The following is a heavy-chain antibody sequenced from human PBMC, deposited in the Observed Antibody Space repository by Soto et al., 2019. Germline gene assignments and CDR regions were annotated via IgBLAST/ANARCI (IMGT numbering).Heavy chain of an antibody. CDR2: ISSSGAFT. CDR3: VKHQVSLVRGISPFDY. D-gene: IGHD3-10*01. J-gene: IGHJ4*02. Sequence: PGGSLRLSCAVSGFTFNSNDMTWVRQAPGKGLEWVSTISSSGAFTYHADSVRGRLTISRDNSKNTLYLQMNSLRAEDTAVYYCVKHQVSLVRGISPFDYWGQGALVTVSS. V-gene: IGHV3-23*01. CDR1: GFTFNSND.